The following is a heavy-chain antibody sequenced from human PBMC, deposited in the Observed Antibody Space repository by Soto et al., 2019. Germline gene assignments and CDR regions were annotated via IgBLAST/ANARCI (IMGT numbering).Heavy chain of an antibody. V-gene: IGHV1-8*01. CDR3: ARERTGTTSMDV. D-gene: IGHD1-1*01. CDR2: MNPNSGNT. Sequence: ASVKVSCKASGYTFTIYDINWVRQATGQGLEWMGWMNPNSGNTGYAQKFRGRVTMTRNTSISTAYMELSSLRSEDTAVYYCARERTGTTSMDVWGQGTTVTVSS. J-gene: IGHJ6*02. CDR1: GYTFTIYD.